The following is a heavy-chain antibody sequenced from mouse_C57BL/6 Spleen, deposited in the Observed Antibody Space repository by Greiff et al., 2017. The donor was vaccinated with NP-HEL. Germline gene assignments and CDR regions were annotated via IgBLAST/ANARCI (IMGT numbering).Heavy chain of an antibody. D-gene: IGHD1-1*01. CDR2: IYPGDGDT. CDR1: GYAFSSYW. CDR3: ATTVVAEGFDY. J-gene: IGHJ2*01. V-gene: IGHV1-80*01. Sequence: VQVVESGAELVKPGASVKISCKASGYAFSSYWLNWVKQRPGKGLEWIGQIYPGDGDTTYNGKFKGKATLTADKSSSTAYMQLSSLTSEDSAVYVCATTVVAEGFDYWGQGTTLTVSS.